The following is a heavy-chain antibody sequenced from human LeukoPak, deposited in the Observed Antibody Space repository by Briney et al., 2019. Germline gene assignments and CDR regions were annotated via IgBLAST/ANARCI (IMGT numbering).Heavy chain of an antibody. CDR1: GGSIRSYY. D-gene: IGHD6-19*01. CDR2: IYSSGST. J-gene: IGHJ4*02. CDR3: ARGPSSGWNDY. Sequence: PSETLSLTCSVSGGSIRSYYWSWIRQPPGKGLEWIGYIYSSGSTNYNPSLKSRVTILVDTSKNQVSLKLISVTAADTAVYHCARGPSSGWNDYWGQGTLVTVSS. V-gene: IGHV4-59*01.